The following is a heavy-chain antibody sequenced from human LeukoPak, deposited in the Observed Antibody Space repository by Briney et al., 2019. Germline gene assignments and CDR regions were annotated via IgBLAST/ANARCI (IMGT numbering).Heavy chain of an antibody. CDR1: GDTFSSYA. CDR2: IIPILGTA. V-gene: IGHV1-69*01. J-gene: IGHJ4*02. CDR3: ARALVVPAAIRYYFDY. D-gene: IGHD2-2*02. Sequence: GSSVKVSCKASGDTFSSYAISWVRQAPGQGLEWMGGIIPILGTANYAQKFQGRVTITADESTSTAYMELSSLRSEDTAVYYCARALVVPAAIRYYFDYWGQGTLVTVSS.